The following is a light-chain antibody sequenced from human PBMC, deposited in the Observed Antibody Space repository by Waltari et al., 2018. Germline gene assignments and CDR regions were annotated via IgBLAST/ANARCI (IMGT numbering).Light chain of an antibody. J-gene: IGLJ3*02. Sequence: QSVLTQPSAASGTPGQRVNISCSGRSPNIGRTYVYRYQHVPGAAPNLLIYRNNQRPSGVPDRVSGSKSGTSASLAISGLRSEDEADYYCAAWDDSLSRWLLGGGTKLTVL. CDR3: AAWDDSLSRWL. CDR1: SPNIGRTY. CDR2: RNN. V-gene: IGLV1-47*01.